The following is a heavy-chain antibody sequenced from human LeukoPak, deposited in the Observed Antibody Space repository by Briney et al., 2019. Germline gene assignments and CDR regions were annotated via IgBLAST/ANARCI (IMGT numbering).Heavy chain of an antibody. CDR3: VRLRRNSDTSGYYYYYDF. CDR1: GYTFSDFS. CDR2: ISVRSNYR. Sequence: KTGGSLRLSCAASGYTFSDFSVNWVRQAPGKGLEWVSSISVRSNYRYYADSVRGRFTISRDDARDSLYLQMNSLRAEDTAVYYCVRLRRNSDTSGYYYYYDFWGQGTLVTVSS. V-gene: IGHV3-21*01. D-gene: IGHD3-22*01. J-gene: IGHJ4*02.